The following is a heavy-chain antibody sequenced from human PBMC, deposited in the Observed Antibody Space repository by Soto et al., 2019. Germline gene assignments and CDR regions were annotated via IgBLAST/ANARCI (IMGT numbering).Heavy chain of an antibody. V-gene: IGHV4-4*02. CDR2: IYHSGST. J-gene: IGHJ4*02. Sequence: QVQLQESGPGLVKPSETLSLTCGVSGGSIRSNKWWSWVRQPPGKGLEWIGEIYHSGSTNYNPSLKXRLTXSXNKSKNQFSLKLNSVTAADTAVYYCARWGDWMQQVLWGQGTLVTVSS. CDR3: ARWGDWMQQVL. D-gene: IGHD5-18*01. CDR1: GGSIRSNKW.